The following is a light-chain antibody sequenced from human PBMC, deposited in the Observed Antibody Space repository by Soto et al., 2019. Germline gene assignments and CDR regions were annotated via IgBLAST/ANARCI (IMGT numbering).Light chain of an antibody. CDR2: AAS. CDR3: QKYSSVIT. V-gene: IGKV1-27*01. J-gene: IGKJ5*01. CDR1: QGISSY. Sequence: DLQMTQSQSSMSASVGDRVTITCRASQGISSYLAWYQQKLGKVPKLLISAASTLQSGAPSRFSGSGSGTDFTLTISSLQPEDVATYYCQKYSSVITYGQGTRLEIK.